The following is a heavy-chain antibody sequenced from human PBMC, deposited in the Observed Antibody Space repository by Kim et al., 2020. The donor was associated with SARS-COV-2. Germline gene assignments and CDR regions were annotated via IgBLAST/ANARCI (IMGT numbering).Heavy chain of an antibody. D-gene: IGHD3-10*01. V-gene: IGHV3-30*02. J-gene: IGHJ6*02. CDR3: AKHGGFGELSYYYGMDV. Sequence: VKGRFPISRDNSKNTLYLQMNSLRPEDTSVYYCAKHGGFGELSYYYGMDVWGQGTTVTVSS.